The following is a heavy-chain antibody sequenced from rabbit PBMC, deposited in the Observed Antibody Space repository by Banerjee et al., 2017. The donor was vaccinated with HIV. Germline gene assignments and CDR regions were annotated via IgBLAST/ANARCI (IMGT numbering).Heavy chain of an antibody. D-gene: IGHD6-1*01. CDR2: IDTGGST. Sequence: QSLEESGGDLVKPGASLTLTCTASGFDFSSYYMNWVRQAPGEGLEYIGIIDTGGSTWYANWAKGRFTISKTSSTTVTLQMTSLTAADTATYFCARGGSAAYVYGDLWGPGTLGT. J-gene: IGHJ4*01. CDR1: GFDFSSYY. CDR3: ARGGSAAYVYGDL. V-gene: IGHV1S40*01.